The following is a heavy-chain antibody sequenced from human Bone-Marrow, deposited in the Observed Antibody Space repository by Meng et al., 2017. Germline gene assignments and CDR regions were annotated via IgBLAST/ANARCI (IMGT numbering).Heavy chain of an antibody. CDR3: ARDGYSSGWYGGYYYYYGMDV. Sequence: SRTRYADSVKGRFTISRDNAKNTLYLQMNSLRAEDTAVYYCARDGYSSGWYGGYYYYYGMDVWGQGTTVTVSS. J-gene: IGHJ6*02. CDR2: SRT. V-gene: IGHV3-74*01. D-gene: IGHD6-19*01.